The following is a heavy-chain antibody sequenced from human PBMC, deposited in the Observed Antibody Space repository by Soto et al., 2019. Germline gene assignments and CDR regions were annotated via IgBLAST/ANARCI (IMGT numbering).Heavy chain of an antibody. V-gene: IGHV4-59*01. D-gene: IGHD2-15*01. CDR3: ARGTYYCSGYYRLNLFAP. J-gene: IGHJ5*02. CDR2: IYYSGST. CDR1: GGSISSYY. Sequence: PWETLALTCTVSGGSISSYYWSWIRQPPGKGLEWIGYIYYSGSTNYNPSLKSRVTISVDTSKNQFSLKLSSVTAADTAVYYCARGTYYCSGYYRLNLFAPPGQRSLVIVSS.